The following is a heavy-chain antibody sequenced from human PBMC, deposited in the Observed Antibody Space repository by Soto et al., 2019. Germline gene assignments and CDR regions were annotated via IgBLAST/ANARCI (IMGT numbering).Heavy chain of an antibody. CDR1: GGSISSYY. CDR3: ARASAIAAAGNYWFDP. V-gene: IGHV4-59*01. Sequence: SETLSLTCTVSGGSISSYYWSWIRQPPGKGLEWIGYIYYSGSTNYNPSLKSRDTISVDTSKNQFSLKLSSVTAADTALYYCARASAIAAAGNYWFDPWGQGTLVTVSS. J-gene: IGHJ5*02. CDR2: IYYSGST. D-gene: IGHD6-13*01.